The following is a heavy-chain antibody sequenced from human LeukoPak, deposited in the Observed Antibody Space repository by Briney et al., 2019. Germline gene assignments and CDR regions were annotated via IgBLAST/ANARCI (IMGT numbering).Heavy chain of an antibody. J-gene: IGHJ6*03. D-gene: IGHD6-19*01. Sequence: GGSLRLSCAASGFTFNDAWMSWVRQAPGKGLEWVGRIKSKSDGGTTDYAAPVKGRFTISRDDSKNTLYLQMHSLKTEDTAVYYCTTIIAVAGRYYYYYYMDVWGKGTTVTVSS. CDR2: IKSKSDGGTT. CDR3: TTIIAVAGRYYYYYYMDV. CDR1: GFTFNDAW. V-gene: IGHV3-15*01.